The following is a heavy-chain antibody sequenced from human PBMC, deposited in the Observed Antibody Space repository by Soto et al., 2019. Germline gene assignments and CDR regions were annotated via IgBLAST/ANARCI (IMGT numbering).Heavy chain of an antibody. Sequence: QVQLVQSGAEVKKPGSSVKVSCKASGGTFSSYAISWVRQAPGQGLEWMGGIIPIFGTANYAQKFQGRVTITADESTSTAYMELSSLRSEDTAVYYCARTHDCSGGSCYPSYFDYWGQGTLVTVSS. V-gene: IGHV1-69*01. J-gene: IGHJ4*02. D-gene: IGHD2-15*01. CDR3: ARTHDCSGGSCYPSYFDY. CDR2: IIPIFGTA. CDR1: GGTFSSYA.